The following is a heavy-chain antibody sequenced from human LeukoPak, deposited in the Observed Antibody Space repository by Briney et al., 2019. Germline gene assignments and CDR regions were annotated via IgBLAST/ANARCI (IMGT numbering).Heavy chain of an antibody. V-gene: IGHV3-30*02. J-gene: IGHJ4*02. Sequence: GGSLRLSCAASGFTFSSYGMHWVRQAPGKGLEWVAFIRYDGSNKYYADSVKGRFTISRDNSKNTLYLQMNSLRAEDTAVYYCAKDKGQQLVGPFDYWGQGTLVTVSS. CDR3: AKDKGQQLVGPFDY. CDR2: IRYDGSNK. D-gene: IGHD6-13*01. CDR1: GFTFSSYG.